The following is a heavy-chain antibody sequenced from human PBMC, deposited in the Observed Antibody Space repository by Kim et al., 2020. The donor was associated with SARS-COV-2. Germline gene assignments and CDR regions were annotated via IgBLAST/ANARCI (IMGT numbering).Heavy chain of an antibody. CDR3: ARAPQNHVLLWFGSGFDY. J-gene: IGHJ4*02. V-gene: IGHV3-30*04. CDR1: GFTFSSYA. CDR2: ISYDGSNK. D-gene: IGHD3-10*01. Sequence: GGSLRLSCAASGFTFSSYAMHWVRQAPGKGLEWVAVISYDGSNKYYADSVKGRFTISRDNSKNTLYLQMNSLRAEDTAVYYCARAPQNHVLLWFGSGFDYWGQGTLVTVSS.